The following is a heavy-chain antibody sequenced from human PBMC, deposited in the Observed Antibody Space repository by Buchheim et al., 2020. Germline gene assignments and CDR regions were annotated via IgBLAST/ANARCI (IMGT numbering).Heavy chain of an antibody. CDR3: ARLSTSRLYFDY. J-gene: IGHJ4*02. CDR2: VYYSGNT. CDR1: GGSMSSSSYY. D-gene: IGHD2-2*01. Sequence: QLQLQESGPGLVKPSGTLSLTCTVSGGSMSSSSYYWGWIRQPPGKGLEWIGSVYYSGNTYDNPSLKSRVTISVDTSRSQFSLKMTSVTAADTAVYYCARLSTSRLYFDYWGQGTL. V-gene: IGHV4-39*07.